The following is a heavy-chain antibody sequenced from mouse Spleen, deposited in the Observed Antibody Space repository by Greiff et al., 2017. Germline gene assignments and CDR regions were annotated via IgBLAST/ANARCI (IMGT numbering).Heavy chain of an antibody. CDR3: ARDWDEAMDY. D-gene: IGHD4-1*01. CDR1: GYSFTSYY. V-gene: IGHV1-66*01. J-gene: IGHJ4*01. CDR2: IYPGSGNT. Sequence: QVQLQQSGPELVKPGASVKISCKASGYSFTSYYIHWVKQRPGQGLEWIGWIYPGSGNTKYNEKFKGKATLTADTSSSTAYMQLSSLTSEDSAVYYCARDWDEAMDYWGQGTSVTVSS.